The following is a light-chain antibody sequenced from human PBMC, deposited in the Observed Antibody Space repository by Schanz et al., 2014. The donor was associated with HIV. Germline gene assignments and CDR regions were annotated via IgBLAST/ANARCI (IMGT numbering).Light chain of an antibody. J-gene: IGLJ2*01. CDR1: SSNIGTNY. CDR3: AAWDSALREVV. CDR2: RNN. V-gene: IGLV1-47*01. Sequence: QSVLTQPPSASGTPGQSVTISCSGSSSNIGTNYVYWYQQLPGTAPKLLMYRNNQRPSGVPDRISGSKSGTSASLAISGLRSEDEADYYCAAWDSALREVVFGGGTKLTVL.